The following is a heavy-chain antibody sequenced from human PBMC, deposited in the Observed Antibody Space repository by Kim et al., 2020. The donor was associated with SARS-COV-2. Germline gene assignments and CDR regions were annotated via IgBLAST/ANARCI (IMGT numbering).Heavy chain of an antibody. CDR2: ISAYNGNT. J-gene: IGHJ6*02. Sequence: ASVKVSCKASGYTFTSYGISWVRQAPGQGLEWMGWISAYNGNTNYAQKLQGRVTMTTDTSTSTAYMELRSLRSDDTAVYYCARGGGYDYIPLYYYYYGMDVWGQGTTVTVSS. CDR3: ARGGGYDYIPLYYYYYGMDV. V-gene: IGHV1-18*04. D-gene: IGHD5-12*01. CDR1: GYTFTSYG.